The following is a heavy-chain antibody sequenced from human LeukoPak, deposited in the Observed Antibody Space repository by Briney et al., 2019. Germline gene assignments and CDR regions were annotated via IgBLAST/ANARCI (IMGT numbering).Heavy chain of an antibody. V-gene: IGHV3-23*01. CDR3: AKDSHDILTGYFAY. CDR2: IFPSGGEI. D-gene: IGHD3-9*01. Sequence: GGSLRLSCAASGFTFSTFAMIWVRQPPGKGLEWVSSIFPSGGEIHYADSVKGRFTISRDNSKNTLYLQMNSLRAEDTAVYYCAKDSHDILTGYFAYWGQGTLVTVSS. CDR1: GFTFSTFA. J-gene: IGHJ4*02.